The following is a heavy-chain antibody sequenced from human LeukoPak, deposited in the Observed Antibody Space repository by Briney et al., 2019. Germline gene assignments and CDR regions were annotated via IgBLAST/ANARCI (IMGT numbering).Heavy chain of an antibody. V-gene: IGHV4-59*08. CDR2: THYSGTT. Sequence: KPSETLSLTCTVSGGSISGYFWSWIRQPPGKGLEWIGYTHYSGTTNYNPSLNSRVTISVDTSKNQFSLRLSSVTAADTAVYYCARYGITIVRGGKYYFDSWGQGTLVTVSS. CDR3: ARYGITIVRGGKYYFDS. CDR1: GGSISGYF. J-gene: IGHJ4*02. D-gene: IGHD3-10*01.